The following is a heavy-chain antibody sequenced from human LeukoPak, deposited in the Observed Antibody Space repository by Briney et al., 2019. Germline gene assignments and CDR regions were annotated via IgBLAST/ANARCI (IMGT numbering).Heavy chain of an antibody. D-gene: IGHD5-18*01. J-gene: IGHJ3*02. V-gene: IGHV3-21*04. CDR3: AKDQFEYSSDAFDI. CDR1: GFTFSSYS. CDR2: ISSSSSYI. Sequence: SGGSLRLSCAASGFTFSSYSMNWVRQAPGKGLEWVSSISSSSSYIYYADSVKGRFTISRDNAKNSLYLQMNSLRAEDTAVYYCAKDQFEYSSDAFDIWGQGTMVTVSS.